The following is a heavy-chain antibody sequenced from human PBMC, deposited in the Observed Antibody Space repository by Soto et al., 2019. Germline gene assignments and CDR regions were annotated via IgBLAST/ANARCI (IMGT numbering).Heavy chain of an antibody. CDR3: ERIQYSSSWCDF. CDR1: GFTFGDYY. V-gene: IGHV3-11*01. Sequence: GGSLRLSCAASGFTFGDYYMSWIRQAPGKGLEWLSRISSSSSTIYDADSVKGRFTISRDNAKNSLYLQMNSLRAEDTAIYYCERIQYSSSWCDFWGQGTLVTVSS. J-gene: IGHJ5*01. CDR2: ISSSSSTI. D-gene: IGHD6-13*01.